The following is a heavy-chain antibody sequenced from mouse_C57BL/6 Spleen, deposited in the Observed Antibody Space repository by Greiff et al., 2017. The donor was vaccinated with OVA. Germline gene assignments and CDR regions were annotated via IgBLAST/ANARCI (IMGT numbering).Heavy chain of an antibody. J-gene: IGHJ4*01. Sequence: VQLQQSGPELVKPGASVKISCKASGYAFSSSWMNWVKQRPGKGLEWIGRIYPGDGDTNYNGKFKGQATLTADKSSSTAYMQLSSLTSEDSAVYYCARSTMVTLYYYAMDYWGKGTSVTVSS. CDR3: ARSTMVTLYYYAMDY. CDR2: IYPGDGDT. D-gene: IGHD2-2*01. CDR1: GYAFSSSW. V-gene: IGHV1-82*01.